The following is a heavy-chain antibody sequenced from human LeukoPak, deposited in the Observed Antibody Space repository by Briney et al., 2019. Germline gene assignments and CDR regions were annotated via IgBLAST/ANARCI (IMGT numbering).Heavy chain of an antibody. Sequence: ASVKVSCKASGYTFTGYYMHWVRQAPGQGLEWMGWINPNSGGTNYAQKFLGRVTMTRDTSISTAYMELSRLRSDDTAVYYCARENEYCSSTSCYLIRWGQGTLVTVSS. J-gene: IGHJ4*02. CDR3: ARENEYCSSTSCYLIR. CDR1: GYTFTGYY. V-gene: IGHV1-2*02. CDR2: INPNSGGT. D-gene: IGHD2-2*01.